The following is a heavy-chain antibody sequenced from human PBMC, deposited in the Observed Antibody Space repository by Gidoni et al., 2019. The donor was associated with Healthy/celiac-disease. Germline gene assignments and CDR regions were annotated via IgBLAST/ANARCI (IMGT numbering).Heavy chain of an antibody. V-gene: IGHV4-59*08. J-gene: IGHJ6*02. CDR3: ARLLDGDYGDYYYGMDV. CDR1: GGSISSYY. Sequence: QVQLQESGPGLVKPSETLSLTCTVYGGSISSYYWSWIRQPPGKGLEWIGYIYYSGSTNYNPSLKSRVTISVDTSKNQFSLKLSSVTAADTAVYYCARLLDGDYGDYYYGMDVWGQGTTVTVSS. CDR2: IYYSGST. D-gene: IGHD4-17*01.